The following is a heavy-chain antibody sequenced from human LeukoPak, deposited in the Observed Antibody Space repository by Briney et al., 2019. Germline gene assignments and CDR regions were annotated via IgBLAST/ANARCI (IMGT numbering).Heavy chain of an antibody. CDR2: IDLDGSHK. CDR3: ARLSEMFRGPQVIYYFDF. D-gene: IGHD3-10*01. J-gene: IGHJ4*02. V-gene: IGHV3-7*01. CDR1: GFIFSNYW. Sequence: QTGGSLRLSCAASGFIFSNYWMTWVRQAPGKGLEWLALIDLDGSHKYYVDSVKGRFTISRDYARKSLYLQLNSLRAEDTAVYYCARLSEMFRGPQVIYYFDFWGQGTLVTVSS.